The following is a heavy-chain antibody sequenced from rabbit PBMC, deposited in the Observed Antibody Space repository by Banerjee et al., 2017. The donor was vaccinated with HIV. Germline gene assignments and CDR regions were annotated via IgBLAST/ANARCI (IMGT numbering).Heavy chain of an antibody. J-gene: IGHJ4*01. CDR1: GFDFSSSSDG. V-gene: IGHV1S40*01. Sequence: QSLEESGGDLVKPGASLTLTCTASGFDFSSSSDGMCWVRQAPGKGLEWIGCIDTGSGTTYYASWAKGRFTITKTSSTTVTLQLTSLTAADTATYFCAREDFYSYDFFGSSGGTGYNLWGPGTLVTVS. CDR3: AREDFYSYDFFGSSGGTGYNL. D-gene: IGHD1-1*01. CDR2: IDTGSGTT.